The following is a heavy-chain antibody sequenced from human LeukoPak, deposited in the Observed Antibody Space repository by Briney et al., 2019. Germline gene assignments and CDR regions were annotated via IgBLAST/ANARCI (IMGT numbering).Heavy chain of an antibody. J-gene: IGHJ4*02. Sequence: PGGSLRLSCAASGFTFSSYAMHWVRQAPGKGLEWVAVISYDGSNKYYADSVKGRFTISRDNSKSTLYLQMNSLRAEDTAVYYCAIIVGATPVDYWGQGTLVTVSS. CDR3: AIIVGATPVDY. CDR1: GFTFSSYA. D-gene: IGHD1-26*01. CDR2: ISYDGSNK. V-gene: IGHV3-30-3*01.